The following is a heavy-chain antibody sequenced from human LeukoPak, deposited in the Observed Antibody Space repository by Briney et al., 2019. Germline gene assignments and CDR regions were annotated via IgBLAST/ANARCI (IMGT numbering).Heavy chain of an antibody. Sequence: TGGSLRLSCAASGFTFSSYSMNWVRQAPGEGLEWVSSISSSSSYIYYTDSVKGRFTISRDNAKNSLYLQMNSLRAEDTAVYYCARVLYSSGWLWGQGTLVTVSS. CDR3: ARVLYSSGWL. J-gene: IGHJ4*02. D-gene: IGHD6-19*01. CDR1: GFTFSSYS. V-gene: IGHV3-21*01. CDR2: ISSSSSYI.